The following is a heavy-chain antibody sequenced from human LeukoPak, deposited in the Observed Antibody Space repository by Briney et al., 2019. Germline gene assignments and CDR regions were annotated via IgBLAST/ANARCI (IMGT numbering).Heavy chain of an antibody. Sequence: GGSLRLSCAASGFTFSSYEMNWVRQAPGKGLEWVSYISSSGSTIYYADYVKGRFTISRDNAKNSLYLQMNSLRAEDTAVYYCARTYYYDSSGYPGSIGYWGQGTLVTVSS. J-gene: IGHJ4*02. CDR1: GFTFSSYE. V-gene: IGHV3-48*03. CDR2: ISSSGSTI. CDR3: ARTYYYDSSGYPGSIGY. D-gene: IGHD3-22*01.